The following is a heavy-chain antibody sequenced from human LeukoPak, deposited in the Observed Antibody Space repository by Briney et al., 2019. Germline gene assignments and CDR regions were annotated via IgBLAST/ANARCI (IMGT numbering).Heavy chain of an antibody. D-gene: IGHD6-13*01. CDR2: IYYSGSA. CDR1: GGSISSYY. Sequence: SETLSLTCTVSGGSISSYYWSWIRQPPGKGLEWIGYIYYSGSANYNPSLKSRVTISVDTSKDQFSLKLSSVTAADTAVYYCARYSSSWRAVDYWGQGTLVTVSS. CDR3: ARYSSSWRAVDY. J-gene: IGHJ4*02. V-gene: IGHV4-59*01.